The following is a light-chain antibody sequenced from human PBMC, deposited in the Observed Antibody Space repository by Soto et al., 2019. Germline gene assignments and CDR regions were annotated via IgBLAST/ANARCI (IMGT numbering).Light chain of an antibody. J-gene: IGKJ4*01. CDR2: GAS. CDR1: QSVSSSF. Sequence: EIVLTQSPGTLSLSPGERATLSCRASQSVSSSFLAWYQQKPGQAPRLLIYGASSRASSIPDRISGSGSGTDFTLPISSLEPDDVAVYYWQQYGSSPLTFGGRTKVQLK. V-gene: IGKV3-20*01. CDR3: QQYGSSPLT.